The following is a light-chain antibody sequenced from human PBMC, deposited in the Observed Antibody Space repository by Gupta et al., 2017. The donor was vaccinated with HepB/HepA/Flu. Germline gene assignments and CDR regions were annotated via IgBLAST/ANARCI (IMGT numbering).Light chain of an antibody. J-gene: IGLJ2*01. V-gene: IGLV2-23*02. CDR1: SSDVGTYNF. Sequence: SGLTQPASVSGSLGQSIMLSCTGTSSDVGTYNFVSWYQHRPGKAPKLMIYGVTKRPSGVSHRFSGSKSGNTASLTISGLQAEDEADYYCCSYAGSSTPVVFGGGTKLTVL. CDR3: CSYAGSSTPVV. CDR2: GVT.